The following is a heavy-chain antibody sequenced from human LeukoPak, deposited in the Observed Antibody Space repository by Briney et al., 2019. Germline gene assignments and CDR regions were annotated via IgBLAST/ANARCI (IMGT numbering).Heavy chain of an antibody. V-gene: IGHV3-21*01. CDR3: VPQRWTGSTDY. D-gene: IGHD5-24*01. CDR1: GFTLSSYV. J-gene: IGHJ4*02. Sequence: GGSLRLSCAASGFTLSSYVMSWVRQAPGKGLEWVSSISSSSSYIYFADSVKGRFTISRDNAKNSLYLQMNSLRAEDTAVYYCVPQRWTGSTDYWGQGTLVTVSS. CDR2: ISSSSSYI.